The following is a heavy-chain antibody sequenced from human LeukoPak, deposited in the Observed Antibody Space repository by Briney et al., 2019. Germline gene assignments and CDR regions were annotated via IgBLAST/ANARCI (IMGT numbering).Heavy chain of an antibody. V-gene: IGHV1-18*01. J-gene: IGHJ6*02. D-gene: IGHD3-3*01. CDR2: ISAYNGNT. CDR3: ARESRLYYDFWSGSSWMDV. Sequence: GASVKFSCKASGYTFTSYGISGVRQSPGQGLEWMGWISAYNGNTNYAQKLQGRVTMTTDTSTSTAYMELRSLRSDDTAVYYCARESRLYYDFWSGSSWMDVWGQGTTVTVSS. CDR1: GYTFTSYG.